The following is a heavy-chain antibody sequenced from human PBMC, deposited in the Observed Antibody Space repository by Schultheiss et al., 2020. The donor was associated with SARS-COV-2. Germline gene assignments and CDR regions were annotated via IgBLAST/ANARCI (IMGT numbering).Heavy chain of an antibody. J-gene: IGHJ4*02. V-gene: IGHV4-59*12. CDR1: GGSFSGYY. CDR3: ARDRVDTAMAADY. CDR2: IHYSGTT. Sequence: SETLSLTCAVYGGSFSGYYWSWIRQPPGKGLEWIGYIHYSGTTNYNPSLKSRVTISVDTSKNQFSLQLNSVTPEDTAVYYCARDRVDTAMAADYWGQGTLVTVSS. D-gene: IGHD5-18*01.